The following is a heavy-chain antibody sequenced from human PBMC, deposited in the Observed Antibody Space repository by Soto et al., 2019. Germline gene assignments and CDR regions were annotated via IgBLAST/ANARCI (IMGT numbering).Heavy chain of an antibody. CDR2: IGPGGNT. J-gene: IGHJ4*02. CDR1: GGSISSGHCP. D-gene: IGHD2-21*01. V-gene: IGHV4-30-2*01. Sequence: PSETLSLTCAVSGGSISSGHCPWTWIRKPPGKGLEWIGYIGPGGNTYCSPSLKSRVTIALDTSKSLVYLRLNSVTAADTAVYYCARLAGVAISPWGQGTLVTV. CDR3: ARLAGVAISP.